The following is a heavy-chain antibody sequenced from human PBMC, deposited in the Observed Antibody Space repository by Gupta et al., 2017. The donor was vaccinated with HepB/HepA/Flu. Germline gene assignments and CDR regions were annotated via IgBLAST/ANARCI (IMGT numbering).Heavy chain of an antibody. V-gene: IGHV3-49*04. Sequence: EVQLVESGGGLVQPGRSLRLSCTASGFTFGDYAMSWVRPAPGKGLECVVFSRSKAYGGTTEYAASVKVRFTISRDDSKSIAYLQMNSLKTEDTAVYYCTRDKQWLSYYYGMDVWGQGTTVTVSS. CDR2: SRSKAYGGTT. D-gene: IGHD3-22*01. J-gene: IGHJ6*02. CDR1: GFTFGDYA. CDR3: TRDKQWLSYYYGMDV.